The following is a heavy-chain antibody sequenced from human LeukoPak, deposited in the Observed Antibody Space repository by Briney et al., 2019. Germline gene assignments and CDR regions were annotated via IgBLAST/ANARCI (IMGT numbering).Heavy chain of an antibody. J-gene: IGHJ4*02. D-gene: IGHD6-6*01. CDR3: ARDYRSSSGRSIDY. CDR1: GFTFSNYW. V-gene: IGHV3-7*01. Sequence: GGSLRLSCAASGFTFSNYWMSWVRQAPGKGLEWVANIKQDGSEKYYVDSVKGRFTISRDNAKNSLYLQMNSLATEDTAVYYCARDYRSSSGRSIDYWGQGTLVPVSS. CDR2: IKQDGSEK.